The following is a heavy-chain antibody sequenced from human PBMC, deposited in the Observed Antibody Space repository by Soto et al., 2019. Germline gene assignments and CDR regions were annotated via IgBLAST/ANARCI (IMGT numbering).Heavy chain of an antibody. Sequence: GGSLRLSCAASGFTFSSYAMSWVRQAPGKGLEWVSAISGSGGSTYYADSVKGRFTISRDNSKNTLYLQMNSLRAEDTAVYYCAKGTSNYYYYYGMDVWGQGTTVTVSS. J-gene: IGHJ6*02. CDR1: GFTFSSYA. CDR2: ISGSGGST. V-gene: IGHV3-23*01. CDR3: AKGTSNYYYYYGMDV.